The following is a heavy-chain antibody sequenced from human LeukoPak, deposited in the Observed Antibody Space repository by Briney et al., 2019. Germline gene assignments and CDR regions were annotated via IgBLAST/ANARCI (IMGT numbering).Heavy chain of an antibody. V-gene: IGHV3-23*01. CDR2: ISGSGGST. D-gene: IGHD3-9*01. J-gene: IGHJ4*02. Sequence: GGSLRLSCAASGFTFSSYAMSWVRQAPGKGLEWVSAISGSGGSTYYADSVKGRFTISGDSSKNTLYVEMNTLRAEDTAVYYCAKWGDYDILTGYYVSDFWGQGTLVTVSS. CDR3: AKWGDYDILTGYYVSDF. CDR1: GFTFSSYA.